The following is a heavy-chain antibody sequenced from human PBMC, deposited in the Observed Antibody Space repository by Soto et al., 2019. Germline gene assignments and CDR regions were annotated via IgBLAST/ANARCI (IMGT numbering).Heavy chain of an antibody. CDR3: AGGGGSLNPGFDL. D-gene: IGHD3-16*01. V-gene: IGHV3-30*04. Sequence: GGSRRRCCAASGFTFSSYSLHWVRQAPGKGLEWVAVISSDGSTTYYADSVKGRFTVSRDNSRNTLYLQMNSLRTDDKAVYYGAGGGGSLNPGFDLWGQGTLVTVSS. J-gene: IGHJ4*02. CDR2: ISSDGSTT. CDR1: GFTFSSYS.